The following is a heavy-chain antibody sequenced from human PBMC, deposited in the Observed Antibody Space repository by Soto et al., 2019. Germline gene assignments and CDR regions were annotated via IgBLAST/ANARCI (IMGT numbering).Heavy chain of an antibody. CDR1: ACTVISQA. CDR2: PNSGNGKT. D-gene: IGHD6-19*01. Sequence: ASVKVSCNASACTVISQAIYWVRQAPGQRLEWMGCPNSGNGKTKSSQKFQRRTTMTSDTPANTAYMELSSLRSEDMAVYYCARASGYSSGWHAGLKRDYYYYGMDVWRQGTTVAVSS. V-gene: IGHV1-3*01. J-gene: IGHJ6*02. CDR3: ARASGYSSGWHAGLKRDYYYYGMDV.